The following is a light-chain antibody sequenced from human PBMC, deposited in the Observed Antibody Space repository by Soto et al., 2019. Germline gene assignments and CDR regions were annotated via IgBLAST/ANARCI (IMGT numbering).Light chain of an antibody. CDR3: FSYAGRDTLVV. Sequence: QSALTQPASVSGSPGQSITISCTGTSSDLGSYNLVSWYQHHPGKAPKLIIYEATKRPSGISIRFSGSKSGYTASLTISGLQAEDEAFYSCFSYAGRDTLVVSGGGTKVTVL. J-gene: IGLJ2*01. V-gene: IGLV2-23*01. CDR2: EAT. CDR1: SSDLGSYNL.